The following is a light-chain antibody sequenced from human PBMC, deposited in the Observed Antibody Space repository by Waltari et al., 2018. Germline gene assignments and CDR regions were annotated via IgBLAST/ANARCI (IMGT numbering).Light chain of an antibody. CDR2: RDT. CDR1: ALANQY. CDR3: QSVDTSATYVV. J-gene: IGLJ2*01. V-gene: IGLV3-25*03. Sequence: SSELTQPPSVSMSPGPTARITCSGDALANQYGYWYQQKAGQAPVIGLYRDTERPSDIPARFSGSSSGTTVTLTISGVQPEDEADYYCQSVDTSATYVVFGGGTKLTVL.